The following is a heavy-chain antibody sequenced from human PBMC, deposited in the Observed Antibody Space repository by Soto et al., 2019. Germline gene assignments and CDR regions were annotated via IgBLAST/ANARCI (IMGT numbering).Heavy chain of an antibody. D-gene: IGHD3-22*01. Sequence: QVQLQQWGAGLLKPSETLSLTCAVYGGSFSDYYWTWIRQSPGKGLEWIGEINLNGYTKYSPSLQGRVTLSVDTTRKQVSLRLTSVTAADAAVYYCARGAWDTSAYYFFDYWGQGTLVTVSS. J-gene: IGHJ4*02. V-gene: IGHV4-34*01. CDR3: ARGAWDTSAYYFFDY. CDR2: INLNGYT. CDR1: GGSFSDYY.